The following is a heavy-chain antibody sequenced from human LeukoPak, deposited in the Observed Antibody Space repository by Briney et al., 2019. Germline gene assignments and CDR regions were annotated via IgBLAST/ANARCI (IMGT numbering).Heavy chain of an antibody. J-gene: IGHJ4*02. D-gene: IGHD6-19*01. CDR1: GFTFSSYA. V-gene: IGHV3-23*01. CDR3: APRGVAGSFDY. CDR2: ISGSGGST. Sequence: GGSLRLSCAASGFTFSSYAMSWVRQAPGKGLEWVSAISGSGGSTYYADSVKGRFTISRDNSKNTLYLQMNSLTAEDTAVYYCAPRGVAGSFDYWGQGTLVTVSS.